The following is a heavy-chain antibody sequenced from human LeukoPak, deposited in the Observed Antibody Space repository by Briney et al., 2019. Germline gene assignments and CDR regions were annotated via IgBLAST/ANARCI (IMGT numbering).Heavy chain of an antibody. CDR3: AKYGPQDSGSSHFDY. D-gene: IGHD1-26*01. V-gene: IGHV3-23*01. CDR2: IRDSGSST. CDR1: GFTFSNYS. J-gene: IGHJ4*02. Sequence: PGGSLRLSCVASGFTFSNYSINWVRQAPGKGLEWVSAIRDSGSSTHYADSVKGRFTTSRDNSKNTLFLQMNSLRAEDTAIYYCAKYGPQDSGSSHFDYWGQGALVTVSS.